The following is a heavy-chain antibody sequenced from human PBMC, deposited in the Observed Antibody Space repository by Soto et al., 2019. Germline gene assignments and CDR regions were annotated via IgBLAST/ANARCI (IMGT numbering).Heavy chain of an antibody. V-gene: IGHV1-18*01. CDR1: GYNFTSYG. CDR3: ARDLYYSSGRYFDHDAFDI. J-gene: IGHJ3*02. Sequence: ASVKVSCKASGYNFTSYGISWVRQAPGQGLEWMGWISPHNDRTKYARRFQDRVTMTTETPTSTVYMELGSLRSDDTAVYYCARDLYYSSGRYFDHDAFDIWGQGTVVTVS. CDR2: ISPHNDRT. D-gene: IGHD6-19*01.